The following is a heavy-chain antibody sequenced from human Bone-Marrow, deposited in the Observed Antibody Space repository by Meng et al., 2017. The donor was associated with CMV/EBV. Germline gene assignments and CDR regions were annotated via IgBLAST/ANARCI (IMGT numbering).Heavy chain of an antibody. J-gene: IGHJ6*02. CDR1: GFSLSTSGVG. Sequence: SGPTLVKPTQTLTLTCTFSGFSLSTSGVGVGWIRQPPGKALEWLALIYWNDDKRYSPSLKTRLTITKDTSKNQVVLTMTNMDPVDTGTYYCAQITSCFSYYYYGMDVWGQGTTVTVSS. CDR3: AQITSCFSYYYYGMDV. V-gene: IGHV2-5*01. CDR2: IYWNDDK. D-gene: IGHD2-2*01.